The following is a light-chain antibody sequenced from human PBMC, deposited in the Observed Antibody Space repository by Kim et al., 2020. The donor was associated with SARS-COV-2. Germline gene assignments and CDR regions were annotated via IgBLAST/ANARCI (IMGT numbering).Light chain of an antibody. CDR1: NIGSKS. CDR2: YDS. CDR3: QVWDSSSWV. V-gene: IGLV3-21*04. Sequence: VAPGKTARITCGGNNIGSKSVHWYQQKPGQAPVLVIYYDSDRPSGIPERFSGSNSGNTATLTISRVEAGDEADYYCQVWDSSSWVFGGGTQLTVL. J-gene: IGLJ3*02.